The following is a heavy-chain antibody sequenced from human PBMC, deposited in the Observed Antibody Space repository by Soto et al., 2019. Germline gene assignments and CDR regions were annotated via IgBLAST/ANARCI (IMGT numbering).Heavy chain of an antibody. Sequence: QVQLQQWGAGLLKPSETLSLTCAVYGGSFSGYYWSWIRQPPGKGLEWIGEINHSGSTNYNPSLKSRVTIAGDTSKIQFALTMSSVTAQDTAVYYCARGCRIVLRYFSRWFDPWGQGTLVTVSS. J-gene: IGHJ5*02. CDR3: ARGCRIVLRYFSRWFDP. CDR2: INHSGST. CDR1: GGSFSGYY. V-gene: IGHV4-34*01. D-gene: IGHD3-9*01.